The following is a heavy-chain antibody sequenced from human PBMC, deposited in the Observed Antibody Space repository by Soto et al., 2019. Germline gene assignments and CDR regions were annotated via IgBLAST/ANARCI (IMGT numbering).Heavy chain of an antibody. CDR2: IYYSGST. CDR3: ARASSGSYSPFMDV. CDR1: GGSISSGDYY. Sequence: LSLTCTVSGGSISSGDYYWSWIRQPPGKGLEWIGYIYYSGSTYYNPSLKSRVTISVDTSKNQFSLKLSSVTAADTAVYYCARASSGSYSPFMDVWGQGTTVTVSS. V-gene: IGHV4-30-4*01. D-gene: IGHD3-22*01. J-gene: IGHJ6*02.